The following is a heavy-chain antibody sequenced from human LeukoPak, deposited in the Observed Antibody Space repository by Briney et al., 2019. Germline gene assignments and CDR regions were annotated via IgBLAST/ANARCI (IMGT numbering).Heavy chain of an antibody. Sequence: SETLSLTCTVSGGSISSYYWSWIRQPPGKGLEWIGYIYYSGSTNYNPSLKSRVTISVAPSKNQFSLKLSSVPAADTAVYYCARQRLGCSGGSCYSGLFDYWGQGTLVTVSS. CDR3: ARQRLGCSGGSCYSGLFDY. CDR2: IYYSGST. J-gene: IGHJ4*02. CDR1: GGSISSYY. V-gene: IGHV4-59*08. D-gene: IGHD2-15*01.